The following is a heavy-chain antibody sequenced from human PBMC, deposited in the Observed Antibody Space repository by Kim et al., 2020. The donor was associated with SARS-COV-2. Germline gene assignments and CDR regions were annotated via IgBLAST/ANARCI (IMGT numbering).Heavy chain of an antibody. CDR1: GFSSNNYA. V-gene: IGHV3-23*01. J-gene: IGHJ4*01. CDR2: ITKFDGRT. CDR3: AKDHPSSGWPTFDC. D-gene: IGHD6-19*01. Sequence: GGSLRLSCAASGFSSNNYAMSWVRQAPGKGLEWVSAITKFDGRTYCADSVMGRFTISRDISKNTVYLQMNSLRVEDTALYFCAKDHPSSGWPTFDCWG.